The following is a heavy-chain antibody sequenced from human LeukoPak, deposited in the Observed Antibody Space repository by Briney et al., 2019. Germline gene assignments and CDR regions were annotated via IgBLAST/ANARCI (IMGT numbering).Heavy chain of an antibody. Sequence: PGGSLRLSCTASGFTFGDYALSWVRQAPGKGLEWVGFIRSKAYGGTTEYAASVTGRFTISRDVSKSIAYLQMNSLKTEDTAVYYCSRDGNYYDSDYYYYMDVWGKGTTVTISS. J-gene: IGHJ6*03. CDR3: SRDGNYYDSDYYYYMDV. CDR1: GFTFGDYA. D-gene: IGHD3-22*01. CDR2: IRSKAYGGTT. V-gene: IGHV3-49*04.